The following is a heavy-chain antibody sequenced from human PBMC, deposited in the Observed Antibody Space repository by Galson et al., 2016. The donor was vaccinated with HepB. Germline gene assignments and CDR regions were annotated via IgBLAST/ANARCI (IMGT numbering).Heavy chain of an antibody. Sequence: ETLSLTCAVSGGSISSRNWWSWVRXPPGKGLEWIGEIYHSGSTNYNPSLKSRVTISVDKSKNQFSLKLSSVTAADTAVYYCARGGSSSWYLGWFDPWGQGTLVTVSS. CDR1: GGSISSRNW. J-gene: IGHJ5*02. D-gene: IGHD6-13*01. CDR3: ARGGSSSWYLGWFDP. V-gene: IGHV4-4*02. CDR2: IYHSGST.